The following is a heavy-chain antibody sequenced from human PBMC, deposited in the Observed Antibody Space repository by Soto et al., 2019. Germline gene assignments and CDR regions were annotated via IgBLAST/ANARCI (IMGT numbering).Heavy chain of an antibody. V-gene: IGHV3-33*01. D-gene: IGHD3-10*01. J-gene: IGHJ3*02. CDR2: IWHDGSKK. Sequence: QVQLVESGGGVVQPGRSLRLSCATSGFTYGHFGMHWARQAPGKGLEWVAVIWHDGSKKLYADSVKGRFTISRDDSKNALDLKMNSLRVEDTALYYCARDAYGTAGQGGAFDIWGQGTMVIVSS. CDR1: GFTYGHFG. CDR3: ARDAYGTAGQGGAFDI.